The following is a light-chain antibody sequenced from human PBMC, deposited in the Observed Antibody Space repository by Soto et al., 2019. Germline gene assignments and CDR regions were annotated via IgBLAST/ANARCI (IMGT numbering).Light chain of an antibody. J-gene: IGLJ1*01. CDR3: GTWDSSLSVIYG. CDR2: YNN. Sequence: SVLTHPLPVSAAPGQKVTISCSGSSSNIWSNSVSWYQQLPGTAPKLLIYYNNKRPSGIPDRFSGSKSGTSATLGITGLQTGDEADYYCGTWDSSLSVIYGFGTGSK. V-gene: IGLV1-51*01. CDR1: SSNIWSNS.